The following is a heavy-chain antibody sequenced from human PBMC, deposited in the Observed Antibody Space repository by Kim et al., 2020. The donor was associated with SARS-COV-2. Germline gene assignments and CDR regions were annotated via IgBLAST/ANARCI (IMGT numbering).Heavy chain of an antibody. Sequence: ASVKVSCKASGYTFTSYGISWVRQAPGQGLEWMGWISAYNGNTNYAQKLQGRVTMTTDTSTSTAYMELRSLRSDDTAVYYCARDQYDFWSGYPEGANWFDPWGQGTLVTVSS. CDR3: ARDQYDFWSGYPEGANWFDP. J-gene: IGHJ5*02. V-gene: IGHV1-18*01. CDR1: GYTFTSYG. D-gene: IGHD3-3*01. CDR2: ISAYNGNT.